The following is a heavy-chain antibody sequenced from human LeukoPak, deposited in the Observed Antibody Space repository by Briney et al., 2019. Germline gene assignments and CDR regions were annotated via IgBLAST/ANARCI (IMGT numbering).Heavy chain of an antibody. J-gene: IGHJ1*01. V-gene: IGHV1-18*01. CDR1: GYTFTSYG. CDR3: AREWRYYYDSSGPGAEYFQH. Sequence: GASVKVSCKASGYTFTSYGISWVRQAPGQGLEWMGWISAYNGNTNYAQKLQGRVTMTTGTSTSTAYMELRSLRSDDTAVYYCAREWRYYYDSSGPGAEYFQHWGQGTLVTVSS. CDR2: ISAYNGNT. D-gene: IGHD3-22*01.